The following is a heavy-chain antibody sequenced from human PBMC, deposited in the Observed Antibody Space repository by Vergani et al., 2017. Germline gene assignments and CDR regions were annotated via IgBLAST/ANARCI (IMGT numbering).Heavy chain of an antibody. V-gene: IGHV4-34*01. CDR2: INHSGST. D-gene: IGHD6-19*01. CDR1: GGSFSGYY. CDR3: ARGGRQWLGRTYFDY. J-gene: IGHJ4*02. Sequence: QVQLQQWGAGLLKPSETLSLTCAVYGGSFSGYYWSWIRQPPGKGLEWIGEINHSGSTNYNPSLKSRVTKSVDTSMNQFSLKLSAVTAADTAVYYCARGGRQWLGRTYFDYWGQGTLVTVSS.